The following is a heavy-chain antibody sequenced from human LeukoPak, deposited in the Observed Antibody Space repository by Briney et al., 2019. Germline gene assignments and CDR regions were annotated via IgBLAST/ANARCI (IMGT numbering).Heavy chain of an antibody. Sequence: GGSLRLSCAASGFTFSSYSMNWVRQAPGKGLEWVSSISSSSYIYYADSVKGRFTISRDNAKNSLYLQMNSLRAEDTAVYYCAREFTIFGVVPPPFVDYWGQGTLVTVSS. V-gene: IGHV3-21*01. CDR3: AREFTIFGVVPPPFVDY. CDR2: ISSSSYI. D-gene: IGHD3-3*01. CDR1: GFTFSSYS. J-gene: IGHJ4*02.